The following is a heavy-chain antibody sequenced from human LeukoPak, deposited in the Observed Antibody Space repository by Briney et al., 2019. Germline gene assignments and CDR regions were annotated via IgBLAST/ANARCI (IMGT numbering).Heavy chain of an antibody. CDR1: GFTFSSYA. V-gene: IGHV3-23*01. D-gene: IGHD4-11*01. CDR3: AKGAGGIYSNFDY. J-gene: IGHJ4*02. CDR2: ISGSGGST. Sequence: RAGGSLRLSCAASGFTFSSYAMSWVRQAPVKGLEWVSAISGSGGSTYYADSVKGRFTISRDNSKNTLYLQMNSLRAEDTAVYYCAKGAGGIYSNFDYWGQGTLVTVSS.